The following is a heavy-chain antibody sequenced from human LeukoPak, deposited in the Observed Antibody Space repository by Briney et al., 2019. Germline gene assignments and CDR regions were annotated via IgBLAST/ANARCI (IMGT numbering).Heavy chain of an antibody. D-gene: IGHD6-13*01. CDR3: ARLVGQLVRYYGMDV. J-gene: IGHJ6*02. CDR2: IYPGDSDT. CDR1: GYSFTSNW. Sequence: GESLKISCKGSGYSFTSNWIGWVRQMPGKGLEWMGIIYPGDSDTRYSPSFQGQVTISADKSISTAYLQWSSLKASDTAMYYCARLVGQLVRYYGMDVWGQGTTVTVPS. V-gene: IGHV5-51*01.